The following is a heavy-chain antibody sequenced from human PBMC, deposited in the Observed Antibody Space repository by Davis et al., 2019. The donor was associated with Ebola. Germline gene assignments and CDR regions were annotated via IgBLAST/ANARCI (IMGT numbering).Heavy chain of an antibody. Sequence: ASVKVSCKASGYPLISYGITWVRQAPGQGLEWMGWTNPYNGNTDYAQNFQGRVTVTTDTSTSTAYMELRSLRSDDTAVYYCARDIGYSFGSGSYSKYDYWGQGTLVTVSS. CDR1: GYPLISYG. D-gene: IGHD3-10*01. CDR2: TNPYNGNT. V-gene: IGHV1-18*04. CDR3: ARDIGYSFGSGSYSKYDY. J-gene: IGHJ4*02.